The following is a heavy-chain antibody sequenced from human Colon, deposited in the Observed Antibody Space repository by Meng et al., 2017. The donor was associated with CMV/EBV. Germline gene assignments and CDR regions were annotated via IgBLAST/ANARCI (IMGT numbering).Heavy chain of an antibody. CDR3: ARRKYCTSTSCYMHYGMDV. CDR2: ISGGGSTI. Sequence: GESLKISCAASGFIFGDYHMSWIRLAPGKGPEWLSYISGGGSTIKYAESVMGRFTISRDNGKNLLYLEMNGLRVEDTAVYYCARRKYCTSTSCYMHYGMDVWGQGTTVTVSS. D-gene: IGHD2-2*02. V-gene: IGHV3-11*04. J-gene: IGHJ6*02. CDR1: GFIFGDYH.